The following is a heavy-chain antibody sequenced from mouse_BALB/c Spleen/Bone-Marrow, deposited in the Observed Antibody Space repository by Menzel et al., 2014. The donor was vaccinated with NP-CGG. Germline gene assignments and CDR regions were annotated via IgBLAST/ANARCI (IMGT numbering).Heavy chain of an antibody. CDR3: ARYDGPAWFAY. CDR2: INPSNGRT. CDR1: GYTFTSYW. Sequence: QVQLQQSGAELVKPGASVKLSCKASGYTFTSYWIHWVKLRPGQGLEWIGEINPSNGRTNYNEKFKNKATLTVDKSSSTAYIQLGSLTSEDSAVYYCARYDGPAWFAYWGQGTLVTVSA. D-gene: IGHD2-3*01. J-gene: IGHJ3*01. V-gene: IGHV1S81*02.